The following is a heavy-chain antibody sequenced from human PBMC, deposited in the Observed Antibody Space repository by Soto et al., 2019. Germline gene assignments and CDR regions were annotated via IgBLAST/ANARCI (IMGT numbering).Heavy chain of an antibody. CDR2: ISYDGSNK. Sequence: GGSLRLSCAASGFTFSSYGMHWVRQAPGKGLEWVAVISYDGSNKYYADSVKGRFTISRDNSKNTLYLQMNSLRAEDTAVYYCAKGKDSGYGRGYYFDYWGQGTLVTVSS. CDR1: GFTFSSYG. D-gene: IGHD5-12*01. CDR3: AKGKDSGYGRGYYFDY. V-gene: IGHV3-30*18. J-gene: IGHJ4*02.